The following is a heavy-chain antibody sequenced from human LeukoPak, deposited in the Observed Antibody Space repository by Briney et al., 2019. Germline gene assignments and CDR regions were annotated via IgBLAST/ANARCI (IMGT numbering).Heavy chain of an antibody. CDR3: ARGGYYGSGSSFGGWFDP. Sequence: PSETLSLTCAVYGGSFSGYYWSWIRQPPGKGLEWIGEINHSGSTNYNPSLKSRVTISVDTSKNQFSLKLSSVTAADTAVYYCARGGYYGSGSSFGGWFDPWGQGTLVTVSS. D-gene: IGHD3-10*01. J-gene: IGHJ5*02. V-gene: IGHV4-34*01. CDR2: INHSGST. CDR1: GGSFSGYY.